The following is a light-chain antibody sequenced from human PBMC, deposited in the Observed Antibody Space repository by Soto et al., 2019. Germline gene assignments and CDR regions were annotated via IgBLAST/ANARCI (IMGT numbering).Light chain of an antibody. CDR3: LLSYNGPYV. CDR1: TGAVTNGHY. J-gene: IGLJ1*01. CDR2: DTT. Sequence: QAVVTQEPSLTVSPGGTVTLTCGSSTGAVTNGHYPYWSQQKPGQAPRTLIYDTTNRHSWTPARFSGSLLGGKAALTLSGAQPEDEAEYYCLLSYNGPYVFGTGPNVTVL. V-gene: IGLV7-46*01.